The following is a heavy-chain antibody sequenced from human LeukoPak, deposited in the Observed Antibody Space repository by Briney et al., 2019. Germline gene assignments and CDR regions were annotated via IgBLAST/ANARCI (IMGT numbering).Heavy chain of an antibody. CDR3: ARVTRYYYGVDV. CDR2: MNPNSGNT. J-gene: IGHJ6*02. Sequence: GASVKVSCKASGYTFTSYDINWVRQATGQGLEWMGWMNPNSGNTGYAQKFQGRVTMTRNTSINTAYMELSSLRYEDTAVYYCARVTRYYYGVDVWGQGTTVAVSS. CDR1: GYTFTSYD. V-gene: IGHV1-8*01.